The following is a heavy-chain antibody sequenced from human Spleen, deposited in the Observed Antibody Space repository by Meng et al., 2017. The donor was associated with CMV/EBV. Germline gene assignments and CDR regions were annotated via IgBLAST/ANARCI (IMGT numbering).Heavy chain of an antibody. CDR2: INPSGGST. J-gene: IGHJ5*01. V-gene: IGHV1-46*01. Sequence: ASVKVSCKASGYTFTNYYIHWVRQAPGQGLEWMGLINPSGGSTSYAQRFQGRVTMTRGTSTRTVYMELSSLRSEDTPVYYCARDVPDPFGGGLAPRQDSWGQEPWSPSPQ. CDR3: ARDVPDPFGGGLAPRQDS. D-gene: IGHD6-6*01. CDR1: GYTFTNYY.